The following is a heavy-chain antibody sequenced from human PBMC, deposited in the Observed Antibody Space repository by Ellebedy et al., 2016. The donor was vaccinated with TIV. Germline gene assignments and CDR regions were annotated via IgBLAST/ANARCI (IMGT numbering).Heavy chain of an antibody. CDR3: SKGASLWVTDAFHI. D-gene: IGHD2-21*01. J-gene: IGHJ3*02. V-gene: IGHV3-23*01. CDR2: IRGDYGSS. CDR1: GFIFSSYA. Sequence: GESLKISXATSGFIFSSYALTWVRQAPGKGLEWVSTIRGDYGSSYYADSVKGRFTISTDRSTNTLYLQINRLSAEDTDIYYCSKGASLWVTDAFHIWGRGTMVTVSS.